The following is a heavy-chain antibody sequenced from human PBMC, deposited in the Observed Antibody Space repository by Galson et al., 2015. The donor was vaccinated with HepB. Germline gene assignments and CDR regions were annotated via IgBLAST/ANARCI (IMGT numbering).Heavy chain of an antibody. CDR2: ISGSGGST. CDR3: AKDWAITFGGVIVYRHNFDY. V-gene: IGHV3-23*01. J-gene: IGHJ4*02. D-gene: IGHD3-16*02. Sequence: SLRLSCAASGFTFSSYAMSWVRQAPGKGLEWVSAISGSGGSTYYADSVKGRFTISRDNSKNTLYLQMNSLRAEDTAVYYCAKDWAITFGGVIVYRHNFDYWGQGTLVTVSS. CDR1: GFTFSSYA.